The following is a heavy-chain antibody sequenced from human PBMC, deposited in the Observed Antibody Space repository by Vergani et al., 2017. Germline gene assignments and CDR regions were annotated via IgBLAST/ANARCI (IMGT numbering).Heavy chain of an antibody. CDR1: GGSISSGYYY. V-gene: IGHV4-30-4*08. D-gene: IGHD3-10*01. CDR2: IYYSGST. Sequence: QVQLQESGPGLVKPSQTLSLTCTVSGGSISSGYYYWSWIRQPPGTGLEWIGYIYYSGSTYYNPSLKSRVTISVDTSKNQFSLKLSSVTAADTAVYYCARVGVVRGVSEYYYYYGMDGWGEGRTVTVYS. CDR3: ARVGVVRGVSEYYYYYGMDG. J-gene: IGHJ6*04.